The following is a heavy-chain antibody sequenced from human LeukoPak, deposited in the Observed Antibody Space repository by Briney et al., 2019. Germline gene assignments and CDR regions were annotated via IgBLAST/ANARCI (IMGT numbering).Heavy chain of an antibody. J-gene: IGHJ4*02. Sequence: SVKVSCKASGGTFSSYAISWVRQAPGQGLEWMGRIIPILGIANYAQKFQGRVTITADKSTSTAYMELSSLRSEDTAAYYCARDYDGPFDYWGQGTLVTVSS. CDR1: GGTFSSYA. CDR2: IIPILGIA. CDR3: ARDYDGPFDY. D-gene: IGHD3-22*01. V-gene: IGHV1-69*04.